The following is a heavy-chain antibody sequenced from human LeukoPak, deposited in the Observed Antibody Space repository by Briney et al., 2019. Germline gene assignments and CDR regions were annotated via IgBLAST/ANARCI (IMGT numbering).Heavy chain of an antibody. CDR3: AAQYYYGSGSYYDAEYFQQ. D-gene: IGHD3-10*01. CDR2: ISYSGST. CDR1: GGSISSYY. J-gene: IGHJ1*01. V-gene: IGHV4-59*03. Sequence: PSETLSLTCTVSGGSISSYYWTWLRQPPGKGLEWIGYISYSGSTTYNPSLKSRVIISVDTSKNQFSLKLTSVTAADTAVYYCAAQYYYGSGSYYDAEYFQQWGQGILVTVSS.